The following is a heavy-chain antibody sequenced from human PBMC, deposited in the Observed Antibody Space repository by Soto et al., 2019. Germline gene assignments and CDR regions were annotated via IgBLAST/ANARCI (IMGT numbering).Heavy chain of an antibody. D-gene: IGHD3-22*01. CDR1: GYTFTSYA. CDR3: ARDPSYYYDSSGYDAFDI. V-gene: IGHV1-3*01. Sequence: GASVKVSCKASGYTFTSYAMHWVRQAPGQRLEWMGWINAGNGNTKYSQKFQGRITITRDTSASTAYMELSSLRSEDTAVYYCARDPSYYYDSSGYDAFDIWGQGTMVTVSS. J-gene: IGHJ3*02. CDR2: INAGNGNT.